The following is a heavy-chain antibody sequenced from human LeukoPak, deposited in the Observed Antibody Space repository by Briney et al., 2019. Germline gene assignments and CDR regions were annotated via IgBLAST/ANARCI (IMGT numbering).Heavy chain of an antibody. Sequence: PGGSLRLSCAASGFTFSSYAMSWVRQAPGKGLEWVSAISGSGGSTYYADSVKGRFTISRDNSKNTLYLQMNSLRAEDTAVYYCAKDYPGVRGVTAPDAFDIWGQGTMVTVSS. D-gene: IGHD3-10*01. J-gene: IGHJ3*02. CDR3: AKDYPGVRGVTAPDAFDI. CDR2: ISGSGGST. CDR1: GFTFSSYA. V-gene: IGHV3-23*01.